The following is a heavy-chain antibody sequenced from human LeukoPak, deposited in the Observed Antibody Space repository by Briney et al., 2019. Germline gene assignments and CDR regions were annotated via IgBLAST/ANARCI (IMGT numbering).Heavy chain of an antibody. V-gene: IGHV3-30*04. CDR2: ISYDGSNK. CDR1: GFTFSSYA. Sequence: GGSLRLSCAASGFTFSSYAMHWVRQAPGKGLEWVAVISYDGSNKYYADSVKGRFTISRDNSKNTLFLQMNSLRAEDTAVYYCARVMATISQDYFDFWGQGTLVTVSS. J-gene: IGHJ4*02. D-gene: IGHD5-24*01. CDR3: ARVMATISQDYFDF.